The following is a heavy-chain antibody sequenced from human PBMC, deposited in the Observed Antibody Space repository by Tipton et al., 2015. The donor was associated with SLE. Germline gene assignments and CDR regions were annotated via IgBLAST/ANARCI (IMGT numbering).Heavy chain of an antibody. Sequence: LRLSCTVSGGSISSGGYYWTWIRQLPGKGLEWIGYIYYSGNTYYNPSLQGRVTISVDTSQNQFSLKLSSVTAADTAVYYCARTSTAISPFDYWGQGTLVTVSS. CDR2: IYYSGNT. CDR1: GGSISSGGYY. V-gene: IGHV4-31*03. J-gene: IGHJ4*02. CDR3: ARTSTAISPFDY. D-gene: IGHD2-2*02.